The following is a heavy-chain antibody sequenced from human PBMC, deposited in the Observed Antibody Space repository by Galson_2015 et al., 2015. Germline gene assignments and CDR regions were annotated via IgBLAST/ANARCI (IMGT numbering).Heavy chain of an antibody. CDR2: ISTSGSIV. D-gene: IGHD2-2*03. CDR3: SRHSGSDGYGLLFEY. V-gene: IGHV3-11*04. CDR1: GFTFSDAW. J-gene: IGHJ4*02. Sequence: SLRLSCAASGFTFSDAWMTWVRQAPGKGLEWISHISTSGSIVNYADSVRGRSTISRDNAKNSLYLQMNSLTAEDTAVYYCSRHSGSDGYGLLFEYWGQGTLVAVSS.